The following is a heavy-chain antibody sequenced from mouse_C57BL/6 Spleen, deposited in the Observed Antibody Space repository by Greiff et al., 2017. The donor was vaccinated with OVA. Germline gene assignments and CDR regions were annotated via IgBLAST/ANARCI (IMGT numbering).Heavy chain of an antibody. D-gene: IGHD2-4*01. CDR1: GYTFTDYE. V-gene: IGHV1-15*01. CDR3: TRGGLGLRRGWFAY. Sequence: QVQLKQSGAELVRPGASVTLSCKASGYTFTDYEMHWVKQTPVHGLEWIGAIDPETGGTAYNQKFKGKAILTADKSSSTAYMELRSLTSEDSAVYYCTRGGLGLRRGWFAYWGQGTLVTVSA. J-gene: IGHJ3*01. CDR2: IDPETGGT.